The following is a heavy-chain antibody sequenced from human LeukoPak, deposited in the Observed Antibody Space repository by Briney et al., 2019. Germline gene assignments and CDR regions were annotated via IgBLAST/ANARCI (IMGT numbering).Heavy chain of an antibody. D-gene: IGHD4-23*01. CDR3: AREATAKGNKDIDY. CDR1: GFTFSSYS. Sequence: GGSLRPSCAASGFTFSSYSMNWVRQAPGKGLEWVSSISSSSSYIYYADSVKGRFTISRDNAKNSLYLQMNSLRAEDTAVYYCAREATAKGNKDIDYWGQGTLVTVSS. CDR2: ISSSSSYI. J-gene: IGHJ4*02. V-gene: IGHV3-21*01.